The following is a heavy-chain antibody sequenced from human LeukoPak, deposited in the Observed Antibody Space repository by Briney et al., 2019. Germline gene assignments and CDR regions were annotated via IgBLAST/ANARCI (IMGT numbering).Heavy chain of an antibody. V-gene: IGHV3-15*01. CDR3: ITFSMIVVVITD. CDR1: GFTFSNAW. D-gene: IGHD3-22*01. CDR2: IKSKTDGGTT. Sequence: GGSLRLSCAASGFTFSNAWMSWVRQAPGKGLEWVGRIKSKTDGGTTDYAAPVKGRFTIPRDDSKNTLYLQMNSLKTEDTAVYYCITFSMIVVVITDWGQGTLVTVSS. J-gene: IGHJ4*02.